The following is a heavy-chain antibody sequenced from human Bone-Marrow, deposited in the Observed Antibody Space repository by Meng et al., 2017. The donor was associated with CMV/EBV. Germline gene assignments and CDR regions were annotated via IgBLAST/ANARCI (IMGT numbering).Heavy chain of an antibody. J-gene: IGHJ6*02. CDR1: GGSISSSSYY. Sequence: GSLRLSCTASGGSISSSSYYWGWIRQPPGKGLEWIGSIYYSGSTYFNPSLKSRVTISVDTSKNSLYLQMNSLRAEDTAVYYCALLNTARMKLMVYAIQDYYGMDVCGQGTTVTVSS. V-gene: IGHV4-39*07. CDR3: ALLNTARMKLMVYAIQDYYGMDV. CDR2: IYYSGST. D-gene: IGHD2-8*01.